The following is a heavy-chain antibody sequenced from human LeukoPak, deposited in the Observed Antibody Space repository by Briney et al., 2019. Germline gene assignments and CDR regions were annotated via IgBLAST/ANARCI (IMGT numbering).Heavy chain of an antibody. CDR3: ATSGQYHLLWY. Sequence: PSETLSLTCTVSGGSISSYYWSWIRQPPGKGVEWIGYIYYSGSTNYNPSLKSRVTISVDTSKNQFSLKLSSVTAADTAVYYCATSGQYHLLWYWGQGTLVTVSS. D-gene: IGHD2-2*01. CDR1: GGSISSYY. V-gene: IGHV4-59*01. J-gene: IGHJ4*02. CDR2: IYYSGST.